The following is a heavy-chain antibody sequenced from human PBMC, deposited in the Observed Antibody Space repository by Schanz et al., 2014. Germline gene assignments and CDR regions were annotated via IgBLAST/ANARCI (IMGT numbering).Heavy chain of an antibody. V-gene: IGHV3-11*01. Sequence: QVQLVESGGGLVKPGGSLRLSYAASGFIFSDYYMAWIRQAPGKGPEYVSYISSGGTTTYHSDSVKGRFTISRDSAENSLYLQMNSLRAEDTAVYYCAKGSRSGSKVMDVWGKGTTVTVSS. D-gene: IGHD3-10*01. J-gene: IGHJ6*03. CDR3: AKGSRSGSKVMDV. CDR1: GFIFSDYY. CDR2: ISSGGTTT.